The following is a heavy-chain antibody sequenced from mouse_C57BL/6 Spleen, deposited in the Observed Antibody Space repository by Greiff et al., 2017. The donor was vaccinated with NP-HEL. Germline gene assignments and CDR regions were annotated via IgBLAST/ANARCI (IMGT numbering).Heavy chain of an antibody. D-gene: IGHD2-4*01. CDR3: ARTGIYYDYDWFAY. CDR2: IDPSDSET. Sequence: VQLQQSGAELVRPGSSVKLSCKASGYTFTSYWMHWVKQRPIQGLEWIGNIDPSDSETHYNQKFKDKATLTGDKSSSTAYMQLSSLTSEDSAVYYCARTGIYYDYDWFAYWGQGTLVTVSA. J-gene: IGHJ3*01. V-gene: IGHV1-52*01. CDR1: GYTFTSYW.